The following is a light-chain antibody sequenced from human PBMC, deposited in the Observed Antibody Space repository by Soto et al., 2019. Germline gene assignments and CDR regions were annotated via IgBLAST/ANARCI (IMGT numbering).Light chain of an antibody. CDR1: QSISSW. CDR3: QQYNSYST. V-gene: IGKV1-5*01. J-gene: IGKJ2*01. Sequence: DIQMTQSPSTLSASVGDRVTITCRASQSISSWLAWYQQKPGKAPKLLIYDASSLESGAPSRFSGSGSGTEFTLTISSLQHDDFATYYCQQYNSYSTFGQGTKLEIK. CDR2: DAS.